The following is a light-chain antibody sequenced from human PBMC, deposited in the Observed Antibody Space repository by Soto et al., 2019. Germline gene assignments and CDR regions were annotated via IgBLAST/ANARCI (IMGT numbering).Light chain of an antibody. CDR1: QTISSW. CDR2: KAS. CDR3: QHYNSYSEA. V-gene: IGKV1-5*03. J-gene: IGKJ1*01. Sequence: IQRTQSPSTLSGSVGDRVTITCRASQTISSWLAWYQQKPGKAPKLLIYKASTLKSGVPSRFSGSGSGTESTLTISSLQPDDFATYYCQHYNSYSEAFGQGTKADIK.